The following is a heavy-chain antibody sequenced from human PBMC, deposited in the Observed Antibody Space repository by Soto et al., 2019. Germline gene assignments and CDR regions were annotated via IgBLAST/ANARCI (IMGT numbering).Heavy chain of an antibody. J-gene: IGHJ4*02. CDR1: GFTFSSYW. Sequence: GGSLRLSCAASGFTFSSYWMHWVRQAPGKGLVWVSRINSDGSSTSYADSVKGRFTISRDNAKNTLYLQMNSLRAEDTAVYYCARVSKYDFWSGYYRYWGQGTLVTVSS. CDR3: ARVSKYDFWSGYYRY. CDR2: INSDGSST. D-gene: IGHD3-3*01. V-gene: IGHV3-74*01.